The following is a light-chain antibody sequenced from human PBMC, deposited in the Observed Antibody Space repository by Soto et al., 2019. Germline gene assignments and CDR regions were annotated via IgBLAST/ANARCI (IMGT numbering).Light chain of an antibody. J-gene: IGKJ1*01. CDR3: QQYSIYWT. Sequence: DIKMTQSPSTLSASVGDRVTITCRASQSISSWLAWYQQKPGKAPKFLIYDASNLESGVPSRFSGSGSGTEFTLTISSLQPDDFATYYCQQYSIYWTFGQGTKVDNK. CDR1: QSISSW. CDR2: DAS. V-gene: IGKV1-5*01.